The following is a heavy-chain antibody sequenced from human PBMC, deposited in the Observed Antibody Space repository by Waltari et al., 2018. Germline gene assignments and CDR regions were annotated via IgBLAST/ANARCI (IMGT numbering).Heavy chain of an antibody. CDR3: ARGGYSSSSDHYYYYYMDV. Sequence: QVQLQESGPGLVKPSETLSLTCTVSGGSISSYYWSWIRQPAGKGLEWIGRIYTSGSTHYTPSLKSRVTMSVDTSKNQFSLKLSSVTAADTAVYYCARGGYSSSSDHYYYYYMDVWGKGTTVTISS. V-gene: IGHV4-4*07. CDR1: GGSISSYY. J-gene: IGHJ6*03. CDR2: IYTSGST. D-gene: IGHD6-6*01.